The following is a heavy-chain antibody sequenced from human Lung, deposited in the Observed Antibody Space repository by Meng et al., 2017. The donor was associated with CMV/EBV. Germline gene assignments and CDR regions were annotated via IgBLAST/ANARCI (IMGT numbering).Heavy chain of an antibody. V-gene: IGHV4-34*01. CDR1: IGSFTDSY. J-gene: IGHJ4*02. CDR3: ARRSWSSSSGYHSYFDS. D-gene: IGHD3-22*01. CDR2: INHSGSV. Sequence: ADTLSLXFAAYIGSFTDSYWTWIRQFPGKGSDWIGEINHSGSVSYNPSLESRFSISADTSKNQFSLNLRSVTAADSAIYFCARRSWSSSSGYHSYFDSCGQETLVTVSS.